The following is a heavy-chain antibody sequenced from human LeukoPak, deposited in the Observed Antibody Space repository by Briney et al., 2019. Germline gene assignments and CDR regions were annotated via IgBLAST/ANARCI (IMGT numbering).Heavy chain of an antibody. J-gene: IGHJ4*02. Sequence: GSSVKVSCKASGGTFTSYAISWVPQAPGQGLEWMGGIIPIFGTANYAQKFQGRVTITADESTSTAYMELSSLRSEDTAVYYCAREGLRGYSGYGDDYWGQGTLVTVSS. V-gene: IGHV1-69*01. CDR1: GGTFTSYA. CDR3: AREGLRGYSGYGDDY. D-gene: IGHD5-12*01. CDR2: IIPIFGTA.